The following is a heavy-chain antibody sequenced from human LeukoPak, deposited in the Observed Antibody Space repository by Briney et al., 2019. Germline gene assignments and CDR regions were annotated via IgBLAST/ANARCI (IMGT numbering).Heavy chain of an antibody. CDR1: GFTFSSYD. D-gene: IGHD4-17*01. J-gene: IGHJ3*02. CDR2: IGTAGDT. Sequence: PGGSLRLSCAASGFTFSSYDMHWVRHATGKGLEWVSAIGTAGDTYYPGSVKGRFTISRENAKNSLYLQMNSLRAGDTAVYYCARVGHDYGDYGRAFDIWGQGTMVTVSS. CDR3: ARVGHDYGDYGRAFDI. V-gene: IGHV3-13*01.